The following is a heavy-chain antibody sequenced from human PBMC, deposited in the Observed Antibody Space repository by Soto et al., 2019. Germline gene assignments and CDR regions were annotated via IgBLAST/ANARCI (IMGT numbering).Heavy chain of an antibody. CDR3: AAGGTRWLHSPFDY. CDR1: GHTLTELS. CDR2: FDPEDGET. J-gene: IGHJ4*02. V-gene: IGHV1-24*01. D-gene: IGHD1-1*01. Sequence: QVQLLQSGAEVKKPGASVKVSCKVSGHTLTELSMHWVRQAPGRGLEWMGVFDPEDGETIFVQKFQGRVTMTEDTSTDSTYMELTSLRSEDTAVYYCAAGGTRWLHSPFDYWGQGTLVTISS.